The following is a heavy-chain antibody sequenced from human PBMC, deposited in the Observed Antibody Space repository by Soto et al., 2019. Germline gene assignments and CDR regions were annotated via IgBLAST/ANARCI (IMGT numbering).Heavy chain of an antibody. CDR3: ARDLYYDYIWGSSRGAFDI. J-gene: IGHJ3*02. CDR1: GFTVSSNY. D-gene: IGHD3-16*01. Sequence: GGSLRLSCAASGFTVSSNYMSWVRQAPGKGLEWVSVIYSGGSTYYADSVKGRFTISRDNSKNTLYLQMNSLRAEDTAVYYCARDLYYDYIWGSSRGAFDIWGQGTMVTVSS. CDR2: IYSGGST. V-gene: IGHV3-66*01.